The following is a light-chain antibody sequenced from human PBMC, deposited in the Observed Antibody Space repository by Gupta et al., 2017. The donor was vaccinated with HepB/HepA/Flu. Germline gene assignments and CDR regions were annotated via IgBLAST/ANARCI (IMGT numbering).Light chain of an antibody. V-gene: IGLV2-14*01. J-gene: IGLJ3*02. CDR2: DVS. Sequence: QSALTQPASVSGSPGQSITISCTGTSSDVGGYNYVSWYQQHPGKAPKLMIYDVSNRPSGVSNRFSGSKSGNTASQTISGLQAEDEADYYCSSYTSSSTWVFGGGTKLTVL. CDR1: SSDVGGYNY. CDR3: SSYTSSSTWV.